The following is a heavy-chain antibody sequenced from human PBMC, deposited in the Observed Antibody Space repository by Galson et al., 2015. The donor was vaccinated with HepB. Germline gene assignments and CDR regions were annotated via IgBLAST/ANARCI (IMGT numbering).Heavy chain of an antibody. V-gene: IGHV1-8*01. CDR2: MNPNSGNT. Sequence: SVKVSCKASGYTFTSYDINWVRQATGQGLEWMGWMNPNSGNTGYAQKFQGRVTMTRNTSISTAYMELSSLRSEDTAVYYCARSAYYDFWSGYFSQPAADAFDIWGQGTMVTVSS. CDR3: ARSAYYDFWSGYFSQPAADAFDI. D-gene: IGHD3-3*01. CDR1: GYTFTSYD. J-gene: IGHJ3*02.